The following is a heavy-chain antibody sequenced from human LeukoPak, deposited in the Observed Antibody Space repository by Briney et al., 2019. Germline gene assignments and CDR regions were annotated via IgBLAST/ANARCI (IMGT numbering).Heavy chain of an antibody. CDR2: ISAYNGNT. Sequence: SVKVSCKASGYTFTSYGISWVRQAPGQGLEWMGWISAYNGNTNYAQKLQGRVTLTTDTSTSTAYMELRSLRSDDTAVFYCARDSPIVGATAGFDYWGQGTLVTVSS. CDR1: GYTFTSYG. V-gene: IGHV1-18*01. J-gene: IGHJ4*02. CDR3: ARDSPIVGATAGFDY. D-gene: IGHD1-26*01.